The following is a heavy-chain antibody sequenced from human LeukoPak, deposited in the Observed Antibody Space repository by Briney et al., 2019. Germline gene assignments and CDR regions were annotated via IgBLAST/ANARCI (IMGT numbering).Heavy chain of an antibody. V-gene: IGHV4-30-2*01. CDR1: GGSISSGGYS. D-gene: IGHD5-18*01. CDR3: ASSWSAQLGFRY. J-gene: IGHJ4*02. Sequence: PSQTLSLTCAVSGGSISSGGYSWSWIRQPPGKGLEWTGYIYHSGSTYYNPSLKSRVTISVDRSKNQFSLKLSSVTAADTAVYYCASSWSAQLGFRYWGQGTLVTVSS. CDR2: IYHSGST.